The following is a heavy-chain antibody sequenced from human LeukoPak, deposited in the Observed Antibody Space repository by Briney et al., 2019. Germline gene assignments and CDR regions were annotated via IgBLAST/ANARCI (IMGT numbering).Heavy chain of an antibody. CDR2: VRDKAHSYTT. J-gene: IGHJ4*02. CDR1: GITFSDYH. CDR3: ALSLSGGYYAFDY. V-gene: IGHV3-72*01. D-gene: IGHD3-22*01. Sequence: GGSLRLSCAVSGITFSDYHMDLVRQTPGKGLEWVSRVRDKAHSYTTEYAASVKGRFTTSRDDSENSLYLQMNSLKTDDTAVYYCALSLSGGYYAFDYWGQGTLVTVSS.